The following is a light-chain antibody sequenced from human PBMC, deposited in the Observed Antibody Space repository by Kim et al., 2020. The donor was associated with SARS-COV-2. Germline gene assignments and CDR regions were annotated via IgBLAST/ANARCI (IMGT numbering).Light chain of an antibody. CDR3: QQVTAYPPS. Sequence: DVQLTQSPSFVSASVGDRVTITCRASQDNNSFLAWYQQRPGKAPKVLIYAASTLQSGVPSRFSGSGSGTDFTLTISSLHPDDFATYYCQQVTAYPPSSGPRTKVDTK. J-gene: IGKJ3*01. CDR1: QDNNSF. CDR2: AAS. V-gene: IGKV1-9*01.